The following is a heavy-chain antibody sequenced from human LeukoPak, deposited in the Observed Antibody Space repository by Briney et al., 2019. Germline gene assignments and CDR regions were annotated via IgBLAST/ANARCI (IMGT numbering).Heavy chain of an antibody. CDR2: IYHSGST. D-gene: IGHD6-13*01. V-gene: IGHV4-30-2*01. Sequence: PSETLSLTCAVSGGSISSGGYSWSWIRQPPGKGLEWIGYIYHSGSTYYNPSLKSRVTISVDTSKNQFSLKLSSVTAADTAVYYCARGGVGYQLPRIAADLYYYYMDVWGKGTTVTVSS. CDR3: ARGGVGYQLPRIAADLYYYYMDV. CDR1: GGSISSGGYS. J-gene: IGHJ6*03.